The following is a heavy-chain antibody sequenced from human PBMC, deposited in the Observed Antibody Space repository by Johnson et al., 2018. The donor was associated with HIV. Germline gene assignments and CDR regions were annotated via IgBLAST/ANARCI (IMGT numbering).Heavy chain of an antibody. D-gene: IGHD6-13*01. Sequence: QMQLVESGGGLVKPGGSLRLSCAASGFTFSDYYMSWIRQAPGKGLEWVSYISSSGSTIYYADSVKGRFTISRDNAKNSLYLQRNSLRAEDTAVYYCASITTIAAAGRGAFDIWGQGTMLTVSS. CDR1: GFTFSDYY. CDR2: ISSSGSTI. J-gene: IGHJ3*02. V-gene: IGHV3-11*04. CDR3: ASITTIAAAGRGAFDI.